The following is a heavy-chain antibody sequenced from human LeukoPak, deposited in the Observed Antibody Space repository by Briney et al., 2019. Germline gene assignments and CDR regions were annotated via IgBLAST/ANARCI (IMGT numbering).Heavy chain of an antibody. V-gene: IGHV1-2*02. Sequence: ASVKVSCKASGYTFTGYYMHWVRQAPGQGLEWMGWINPNSGGTNYAQKFQGRVTMTRDTSISTAYMELSSLRSDDTAVYYCARGTSLLLWFGDRPHFGDYWGQGTLVTVSS. CDR1: GYTFTGYY. J-gene: IGHJ4*02. D-gene: IGHD3-10*01. CDR3: ARGTSLLLWFGDRPHFGDY. CDR2: INPNSGGT.